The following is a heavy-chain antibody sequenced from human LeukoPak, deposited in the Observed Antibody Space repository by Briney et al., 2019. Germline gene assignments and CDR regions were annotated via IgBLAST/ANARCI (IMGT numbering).Heavy chain of an antibody. Sequence: GGSLRLSCAASGFRFSDFTMTWVRQAPGKGPEWVSAIGGRGGSTYYADSLGGRFTISRDNSKDMLYLQMNSLKVEDTATYYCGKEGGAWGQGTLVTVSS. J-gene: IGHJ5*02. V-gene: IGHV3-23*01. CDR2: IGGRGGST. CDR1: GFRFSDFT. CDR3: GKEGGA. D-gene: IGHD3-16*01.